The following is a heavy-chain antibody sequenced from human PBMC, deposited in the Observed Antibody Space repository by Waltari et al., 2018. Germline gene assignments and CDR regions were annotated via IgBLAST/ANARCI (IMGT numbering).Heavy chain of an antibody. Sequence: QVQLVQSGAEVKKPGASVKVSCKASGYTFSGYYMHWVRQAPGQGLEWKGVINPTSGGTNYAQKFQGRVTMTRDTSINNTADMELSRLTSDDTAVYFCARGDWNRDYFYMDVWGRGTTVTISS. J-gene: IGHJ6*03. V-gene: IGHV1-2*02. CDR3: ARGDWNRDYFYMDV. D-gene: IGHD1-1*01. CDR1: GYTFSGYY. CDR2: INPTSGGT.